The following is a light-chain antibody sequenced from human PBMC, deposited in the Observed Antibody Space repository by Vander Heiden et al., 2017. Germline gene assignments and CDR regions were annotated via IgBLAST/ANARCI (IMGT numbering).Light chain of an antibody. CDR1: SSVVGGYDY. J-gene: IGLJ3*02. CDR3: SSYASGSIWV. Sequence: QSALTQPASVSGSPGQSITISCPGTSSVVGGYDYVSWFQQLPGKAPKLMIYDVSNRPSGVSNRFSGSKSGNTASLTISGLQAEDEADYYCSSYASGSIWVFGGGTKLTVL. V-gene: IGLV2-14*03. CDR2: DVS.